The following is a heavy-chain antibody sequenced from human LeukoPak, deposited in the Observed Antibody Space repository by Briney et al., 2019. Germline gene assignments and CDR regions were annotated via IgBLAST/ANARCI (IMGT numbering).Heavy chain of an antibody. CDR1: GGTFSSYA. J-gene: IGHJ5*02. D-gene: IGHD3-10*01. Sequence: SVKVSCKASGGTFSSYAISWVRQAPGQGLEWMGGIIPIFGTANYAQKFQGRVTITTDESTSTAYMELSSLRSEDTAVYYCASGYGSGSYYNAVNWLDPWGQGTLVTVSS. V-gene: IGHV1-69*05. CDR3: ASGYGSGSYYNAVNWLDP. CDR2: IIPIFGTA.